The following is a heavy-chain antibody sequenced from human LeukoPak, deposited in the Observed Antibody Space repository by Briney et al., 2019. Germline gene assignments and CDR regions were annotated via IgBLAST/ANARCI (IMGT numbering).Heavy chain of an antibody. CDR1: GYTFTSNG. J-gene: IGHJ5*02. CDR2: ISAYNGNT. V-gene: IGHV1-18*01. CDR3: ARAYYDILTGYFTWFDP. Sequence: ASVKVSCKASGYTFTSNGITWVRQAPGQGLEWMGWISAYNGNTNYAQKLQGRVTMTTDTSTSTAYMELRSLRSDDTAVYYCARAYYDILTGYFTWFDPWGQGTLVTVSS. D-gene: IGHD3-9*01.